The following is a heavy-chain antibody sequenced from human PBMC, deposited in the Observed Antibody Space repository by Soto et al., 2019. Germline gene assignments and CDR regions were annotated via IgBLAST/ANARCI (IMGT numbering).Heavy chain of an antibody. D-gene: IGHD6-19*01. CDR3: ARLVAAVPGHYYFDY. CDR2: IHSGGST. J-gene: IGHJ4*02. V-gene: IGHV3-66*04. CDR1: GITVSSNF. Sequence: EVQLVESGGGLVQPGGSLRLSCEASGITVSSNFMTWVRQAPGKGLEWVSVIHSGGSTYSANSVKGRITISRDNSKNTVYLQMNSLRAEDTAVYYCARLVAAVPGHYYFDYWGQGTLVTVSP.